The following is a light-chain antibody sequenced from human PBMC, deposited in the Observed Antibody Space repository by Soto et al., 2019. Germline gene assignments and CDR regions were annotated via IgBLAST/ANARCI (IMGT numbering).Light chain of an antibody. CDR2: TSF. CDR3: QQSSSSLVT. Sequence: IEMTQSPASLSASVGDRVTITCRASQTIATYLNWFQHKSGRAPKLLIYTSFSVNSGVSSRFRGSGSGTDFTLTINDVQPEDSATYYCQQSSSSLVTFGAGTKVEIK. V-gene: IGKV1-39*01. CDR1: QTIATY. J-gene: IGKJ4*01.